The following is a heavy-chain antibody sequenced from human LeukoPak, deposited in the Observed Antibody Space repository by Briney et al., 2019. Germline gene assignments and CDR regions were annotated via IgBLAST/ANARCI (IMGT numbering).Heavy chain of an antibody. V-gene: IGHV4-30-4*08. CDR3: ARDSRVLLWFGELLPNYYYYMDV. J-gene: IGHJ6*03. D-gene: IGHD3-10*01. CDR1: GGSISSGDYY. CDR2: IYYSGST. Sequence: SQTLSLTCAFSGGSISSGDYYWSWIRQPPGKGLEWIGYIYYSGSTYYNPSLKSRVTISVDTSKNQFSLKLSSVTAADTAVYYCARDSRVLLWFGELLPNYYYYMDVWGKGTTVTVSS.